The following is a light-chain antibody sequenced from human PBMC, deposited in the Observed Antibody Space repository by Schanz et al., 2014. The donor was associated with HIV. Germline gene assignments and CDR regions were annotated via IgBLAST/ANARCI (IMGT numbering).Light chain of an antibody. V-gene: IGLV2-14*03. CDR2: DVT. CDR3: SSYTTSSTLV. J-gene: IGLJ2*01. Sequence: QSALTQPASVSGSLGQSITISFTGTSGDDGPYDSLPWDQQHPGQAPKLLIYDVTYRPSGISNRFSGSKSGYTASLTISGLQPEDEADYYCSSYTTSSTLVFGGGTKLTVL. CDR1: SGDDGPYDS.